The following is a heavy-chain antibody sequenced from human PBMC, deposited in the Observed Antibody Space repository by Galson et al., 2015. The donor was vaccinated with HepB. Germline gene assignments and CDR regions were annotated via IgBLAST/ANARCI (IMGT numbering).Heavy chain of an antibody. Sequence: QSGAEVKKSGESLKISCKASGYSFTSYYIAWVRQMPGKGLEWMGIIYPGDSDTRYSPSFLGKVSISADRSIRTAYLQWSSLRASDTAISFCASARTAGGYYTCMDVWGQVTTVTVSS. V-gene: IGHV5-51*01. CDR2: IYPGDSDT. CDR3: ASARTAGGYYTCMDV. CDR1: GYSFTSYY. J-gene: IGHJ6*02. D-gene: IGHD6-13*01.